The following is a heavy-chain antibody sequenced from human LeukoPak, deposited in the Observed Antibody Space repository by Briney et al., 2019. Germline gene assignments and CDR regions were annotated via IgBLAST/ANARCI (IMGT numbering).Heavy chain of an antibody. J-gene: IGHJ4*02. V-gene: IGHV3-23*01. CDR3: AKVNGGYCSSTSCYGDY. Sequence: GGSLRLSCAASGFTFSSYAMSWVRQAPGKGLEWVSAISGSGGSTYYADSVRGRFTISRDNSKNTLYLQMNSLRAEDTAVYYCAKVNGGYCSSTSCYGDYWGQGTLVTVSS. CDR2: ISGSGGST. D-gene: IGHD2-2*01. CDR1: GFTFSSYA.